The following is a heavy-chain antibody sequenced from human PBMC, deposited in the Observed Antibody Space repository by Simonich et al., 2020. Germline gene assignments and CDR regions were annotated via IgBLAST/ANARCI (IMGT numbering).Heavy chain of an antibody. CDR2: INPNMGGT. D-gene: IGHD2-2*01. CDR1: GYTFTGYY. J-gene: IGHJ3*02. CDR3: ARDPVVPAAIRNAFDI. Sequence: QVQLVQSGAEVKKPGASVKVSCKASGYTFTGYYMHWVRQAPGQGLVCMGMINPNMGGTNYAQKFQGRVTMTRDTSISTAYMELSRLRSDDTAVYYCARDPVVPAAIRNAFDIWGQGTMVTVSS. V-gene: IGHV1-2*02.